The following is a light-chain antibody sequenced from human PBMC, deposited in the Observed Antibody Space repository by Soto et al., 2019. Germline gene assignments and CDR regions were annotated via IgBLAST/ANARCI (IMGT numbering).Light chain of an antibody. V-gene: IGLV2-11*01. CDR2: HVT. CDR3: CTDAGTYKV. Sequence: QSALTQPASVSGSPGQSITISCTGTSSDFGPYNYVSWYQQHPGKAPKLMIYHVTKRPSGVPDRFSGSKSGNAASLTISGLQAEDEADYYCCTDAGTYKVFGTGTKLTVL. J-gene: IGLJ1*01. CDR1: SSDFGPYNY.